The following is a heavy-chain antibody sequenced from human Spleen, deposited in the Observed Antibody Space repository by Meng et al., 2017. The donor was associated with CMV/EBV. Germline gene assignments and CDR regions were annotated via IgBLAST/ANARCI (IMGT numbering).Heavy chain of an antibody. CDR2: ISAENGDT. CDR1: GYNCGVYG. V-gene: IGHV1-18*01. D-gene: IGHD4-17*01. CDR3: ARAGAAVTTHFDF. J-gene: IGHJ4*02. Sequence: KTTGYNCGVYGITWVRQAPGQGLEWVGWISAENGDTDYGQKCQGRVTVTADTFTNTAYMEMRSLRSDDSAMYYCARAGAAVTTHFDFWGQGTLVTVSS.